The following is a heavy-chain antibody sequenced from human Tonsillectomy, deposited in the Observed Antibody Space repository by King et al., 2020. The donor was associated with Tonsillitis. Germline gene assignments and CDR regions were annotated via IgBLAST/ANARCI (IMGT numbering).Heavy chain of an antibody. CDR2: IAYDGRNK. Sequence: HVQLVESGGGVVQPGRSLRLSSAASGFIFSDYAVHWVRQAPGKGLEWVAAIAYDGRNKYFGDSVKGRFSISRDNSKNTLYLQMDSLRPEDTAVYYCATEEDNSGYDPYYFDSWGQGTLVTVSS. CDR3: ATEEDNSGYDPYYFDS. CDR1: GFIFSDYA. V-gene: IGHV3-30*01. D-gene: IGHD5-12*01. J-gene: IGHJ4*02.